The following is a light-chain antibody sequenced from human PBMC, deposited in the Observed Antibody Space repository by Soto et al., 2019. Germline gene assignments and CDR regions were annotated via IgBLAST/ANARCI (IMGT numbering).Light chain of an antibody. CDR3: QSYDSSLTGWG. V-gene: IGLV1-40*01. CDR1: SSNIGAGYD. CDR2: GND. J-gene: IGLJ3*02. Sequence: QSVLTQPPSVSGAPGQRVTIFCTGSSSNIGAGYDVHWYQQLPGTAPQLLIYGNDNRPSGVPDRFSGSKSGTSASLAITGLQAEDEADYYCQSYDSSLTGWGFGGGTKLTVL.